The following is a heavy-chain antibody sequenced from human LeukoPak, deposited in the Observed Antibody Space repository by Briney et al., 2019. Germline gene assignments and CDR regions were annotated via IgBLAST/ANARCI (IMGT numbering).Heavy chain of an antibody. CDR3: ARIPLMITFGGVIGWVAFDI. V-gene: IGHV1-46*01. CDR2: INPSGGST. J-gene: IGHJ3*02. CDR1: GYTFTSYY. Sequence: ASVKVSCKASGYTFTSYYMHWVRQAPGQGLEWMGIINPSGGSTSYAQKLQGRVTMTTDTSTSTAYMELRSLRSDDTAAYYCARIPLMITFGGVIGWVAFDIWGQGTMVTVSS. D-gene: IGHD3-16*02.